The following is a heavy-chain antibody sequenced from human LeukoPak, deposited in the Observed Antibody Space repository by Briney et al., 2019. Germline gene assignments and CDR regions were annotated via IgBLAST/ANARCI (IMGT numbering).Heavy chain of an antibody. Sequence: GSSVKVSCKTSGYTFTSYGLSWVRQAPGQRLEWMGCIITYNGNTYYSQKLQGRVTMTTDTSTSTAYMELRSLRSDATAVYYCAKTTVNYEDYFYYYLDVWGKGPTVTVYS. J-gene: IGHJ6*03. CDR2: IITYNGNT. CDR3: AKTTVNYEDYFYYYLDV. D-gene: IGHD4-17*01. CDR1: GYTFTSYG. V-gene: IGHV1-18*01.